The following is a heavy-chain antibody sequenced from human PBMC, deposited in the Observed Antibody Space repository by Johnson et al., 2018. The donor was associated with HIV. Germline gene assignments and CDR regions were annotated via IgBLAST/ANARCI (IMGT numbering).Heavy chain of an antibody. D-gene: IGHD4-17*01. CDR3: AKDAYDDGEYGAFDI. CDR2: IRYDGGYK. Sequence: QVQLVESGGGWVQPGESLRLSCVVSGLSFSNHAIYWVRQAPGKGLEWVAFIRYDGGYKYYADSVKGRFTISRDSSKNTLYLQINSLRTEDTAVYYCAKDAYDDGEYGAFDIWGQGTMVTVSS. J-gene: IGHJ3*02. V-gene: IGHV3-30*02. CDR1: GLSFSNHA.